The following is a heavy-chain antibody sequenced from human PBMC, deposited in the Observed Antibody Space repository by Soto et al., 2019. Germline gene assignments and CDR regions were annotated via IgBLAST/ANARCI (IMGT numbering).Heavy chain of an antibody. Sequence: QVQLVESGGGVVQPGRSLSLSCAASGFTFSSYGMHWVRQAPGKGLEWVAVIWYDGSNKYYADSVKGRFTISRDNSKNTLYLQMNSLRAEDTAVYYCARDVRQKAGRGAFDYWGQGTLVTVSS. V-gene: IGHV3-33*01. CDR3: ARDVRQKAGRGAFDY. CDR2: IWYDGSNK. D-gene: IGHD6-19*01. J-gene: IGHJ4*02. CDR1: GFTFSSYG.